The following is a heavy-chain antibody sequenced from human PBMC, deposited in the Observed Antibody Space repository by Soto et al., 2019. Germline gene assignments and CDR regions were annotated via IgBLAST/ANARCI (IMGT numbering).Heavy chain of an antibody. D-gene: IGHD6-19*01. CDR1: GGSISSYY. CDR2: IYYSGST. Sequence: PSETLSLTCTVSGGSISSYYWSWIRQPPGKGLEWIGYIYYSGSTNYNPSLKSRVTISVDTSENQFSLKLSSVTAADTAVYYCARVRPSSGWYPNWFDPWGQGTLVTVSS. CDR3: ARVRPSSGWYPNWFDP. J-gene: IGHJ5*02. V-gene: IGHV4-59*01.